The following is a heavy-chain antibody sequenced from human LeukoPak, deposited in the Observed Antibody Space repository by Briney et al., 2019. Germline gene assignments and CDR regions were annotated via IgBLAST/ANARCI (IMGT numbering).Heavy chain of an antibody. D-gene: IGHD3-10*01. CDR1: EFTFSNYG. Sequence: PGGSLRLSCAASEFTFSNYGMHWVRQAPGKGLEWVAFIRYDGSEKYYTDSAKGRFTISRDNSKNTLYLQMNSLRPDDTAVYYCARDFIPYYYGSGSYGMDVWGKGTTVTISS. CDR2: IRYDGSEK. CDR3: ARDFIPYYYGSGSYGMDV. V-gene: IGHV3-30*02. J-gene: IGHJ6*04.